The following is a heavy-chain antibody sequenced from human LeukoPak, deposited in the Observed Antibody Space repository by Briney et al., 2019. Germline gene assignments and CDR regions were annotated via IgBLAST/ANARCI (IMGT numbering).Heavy chain of an antibody. J-gene: IGHJ4*02. CDR2: IYYSGST. CDR1: GGSISSYY. CDR3: ARNADTAMAHDY. V-gene: IGHV4-59*08. D-gene: IGHD5-18*01. Sequence: SETLSLTCTVSGGSISSYYWSWIRQPPGKGLEWIGYIYYSGSTNYNPSLKSRVTISVDTSKNQFSLKLSSVTAADTAVYYCARNADTAMAHDYWGQGTLVTVSS.